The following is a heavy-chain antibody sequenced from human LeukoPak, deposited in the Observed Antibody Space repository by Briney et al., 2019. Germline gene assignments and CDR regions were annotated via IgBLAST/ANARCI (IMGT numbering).Heavy chain of an antibody. D-gene: IGHD5-18*01. Sequence: ASVKVSCKASGYTFTGYYMHWVRQAPGQGLEWMGWINPNSGGTNYAQKFQGRVTMTRDTSISTAYMELSRLRSDDTAVYYCARDCRGYSYGYADYWGQGTLVTVSS. CDR3: ARDCRGYSYGYADY. V-gene: IGHV1-2*02. J-gene: IGHJ4*02. CDR1: GYTFTGYY. CDR2: INPNSGGT.